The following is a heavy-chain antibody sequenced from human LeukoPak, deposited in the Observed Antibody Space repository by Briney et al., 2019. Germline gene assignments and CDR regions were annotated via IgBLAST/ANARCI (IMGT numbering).Heavy chain of an antibody. V-gene: IGHV4-59*01. Sequence: SETLSLTCTVSGGSISNKYWSWIRQPPGGGLEWIGYIYYSGSTNYNPSLKSRVTILVDTSKNQFSLKLSSMTAADTAVYYCARGVGVLDYWGQGTLVTVSS. CDR2: IYYSGST. J-gene: IGHJ4*02. D-gene: IGHD1-26*01. CDR1: GGSISNKY. CDR3: ARGVGVLDY.